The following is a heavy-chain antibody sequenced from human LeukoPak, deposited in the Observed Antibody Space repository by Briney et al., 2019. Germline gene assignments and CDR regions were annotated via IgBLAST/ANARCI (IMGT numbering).Heavy chain of an antibody. V-gene: IGHV3-23*01. D-gene: IGHD4-17*01. CDR1: GFTFSSYA. J-gene: IGHJ4*02. CDR2: ISGGGGTI. CDR3: AKVGNYGENYFDY. Sequence: GGSLRLSCAASGFTFSSYAMTWVRQAPGKGLEWVSAISGGGGTIYYADSVKGRFTISRDNSKNTLYLQMNSLRAEDTALYYCAKVGNYGENYFDYWGQGTLVTVSS.